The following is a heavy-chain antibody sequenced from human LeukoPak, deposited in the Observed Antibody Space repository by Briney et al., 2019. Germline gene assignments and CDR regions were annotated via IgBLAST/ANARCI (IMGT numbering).Heavy chain of an antibody. J-gene: IGHJ6*03. CDR3: ARGVRQLWLLGYYYYYMDV. D-gene: IGHD5-18*01. V-gene: IGHV4-34*01. CDR2: INNSGST. Sequence: SETLSLTCAGYGGACCGFCWGRNRQAPGEGLEGSGGINNSGSTNYHPSLKSRVTISVDTSKNQYPLKLSSVTAADTAVYYCARGVRQLWLLGYYYYYMDVWGKGTTVTVSS. CDR1: GGACCGFC.